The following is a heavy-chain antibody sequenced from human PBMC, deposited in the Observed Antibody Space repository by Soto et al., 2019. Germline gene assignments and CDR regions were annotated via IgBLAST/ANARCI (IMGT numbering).Heavy chain of an antibody. D-gene: IGHD5-18*01. CDR2: INPNGGST. V-gene: IGHV1-46*01. Sequence: ASVKVSCKASGYTFTSYYMHWVRQAPGQGLEWMGVINPNGGSTRYAQKFQGRVTMTRDTSTSTVYMELSSLRSEGTAVYYCARVRDAAMSDFYYDGMDVWGQGTTVTVSS. CDR3: ARVRDAAMSDFYYDGMDV. CDR1: GYTFTSYY. J-gene: IGHJ6*02.